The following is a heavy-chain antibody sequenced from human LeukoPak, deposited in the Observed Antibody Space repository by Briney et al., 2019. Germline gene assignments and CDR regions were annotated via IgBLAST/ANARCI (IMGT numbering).Heavy chain of an antibody. J-gene: IGHJ4*02. CDR1: GYTLTELS. V-gene: IGHV1-24*01. Sequence: ASVKVSCKVSGYTLTELSMHWVRQAPGKGLEWMGGFDPEDGETIYAQKFQGRVTITTDESTSTAYMELSSLRSEDTAVYYCARVNYYDSSGYYLWYFDYWGQGTLVTVSS. CDR2: FDPEDGET. D-gene: IGHD3-22*01. CDR3: ARVNYYDSSGYYLWYFDY.